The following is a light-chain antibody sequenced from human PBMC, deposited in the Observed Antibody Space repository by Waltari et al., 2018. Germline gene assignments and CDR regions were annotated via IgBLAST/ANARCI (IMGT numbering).Light chain of an antibody. CDR3: QAWDSNTYVV. CDR1: NLGDKY. V-gene: IGLV3-1*01. Sequence: SYELTQPPSVSVSPGQTASITCSGDNLGDKYGSWYPQRPGQSPILIIHQDSKRPSGIPERFSGSNSGNTATLTISGTQALDEAVYYCQAWDSNTYVVFGGGTKLAVL. J-gene: IGLJ2*01. CDR2: QDS.